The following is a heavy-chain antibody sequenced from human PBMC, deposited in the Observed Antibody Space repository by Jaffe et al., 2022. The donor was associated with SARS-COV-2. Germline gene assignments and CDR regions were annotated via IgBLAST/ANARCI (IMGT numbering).Heavy chain of an antibody. Sequence: QVQLHESGPRLVKPSETLSLTCTVSGGSISGFYWSWIRQPAGEGLEWIGRIYSDGTAVYNPSLKSRVTISVETSKDQVSLKLTSVTAADTAVYYCARGGDHYDSSGFFAWFDSWGQGILVAVSS. J-gene: IGHJ5*01. CDR3: ARGGDHYDSSGFFAWFDS. CDR2: IYSDGTA. D-gene: IGHD3-22*01. CDR1: GGSISGFY. V-gene: IGHV4-4*07.